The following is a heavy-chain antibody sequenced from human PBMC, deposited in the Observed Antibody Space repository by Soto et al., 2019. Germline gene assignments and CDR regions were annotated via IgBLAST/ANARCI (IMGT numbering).Heavy chain of an antibody. V-gene: IGHV5-51*01. D-gene: IGHD3-22*01. CDR1: GYKFTSSW. Sequence: GESPKISCRTSGYKFTSSWIAWVRQMPGKGLEWMGIIFPSDSDTRYSPSFQGQVTISADRSTSTVFLQWASLKASDTAVYFCARKDKSGYFNWFDPWGQGTLVTSPQ. CDR2: IFPSDSDT. J-gene: IGHJ5*02. CDR3: ARKDKSGYFNWFDP.